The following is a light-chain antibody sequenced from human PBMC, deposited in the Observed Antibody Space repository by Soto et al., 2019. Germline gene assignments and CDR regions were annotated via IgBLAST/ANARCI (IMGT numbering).Light chain of an antibody. CDR3: QKYNNWPRT. CDR1: QSVSSN. Sequence: EIVMTQSPATLSVSPGERATLSCRASQSVSSNLAWYQQKPGQAPRLLIYGASTWATGIPARFSGSGSGTEFTLNISSLQSEDFAVYYCQKYNNWPRTFGQGTKVEIK. CDR2: GAS. J-gene: IGKJ1*01. V-gene: IGKV3-15*01.